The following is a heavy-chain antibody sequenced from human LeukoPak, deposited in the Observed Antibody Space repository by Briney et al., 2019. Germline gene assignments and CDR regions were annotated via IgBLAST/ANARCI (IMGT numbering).Heavy chain of an antibody. CDR2: ISGSGGST. J-gene: IGHJ4*02. V-gene: IGHV3-23*01. Sequence: ETLSLTCTVSGGSISSSAYHWGWVRQAPGKGLEWVSAISGSGGSTYYADSVKGRFTISRDNSKNTLYLQMNSLKTEDTAVYYCTTEIRAYYYGSGSYYYFDYWGQGTLVTVSS. CDR1: GGSISSSAYH. D-gene: IGHD3-10*01. CDR3: TTEIRAYYYGSGSYYYFDY.